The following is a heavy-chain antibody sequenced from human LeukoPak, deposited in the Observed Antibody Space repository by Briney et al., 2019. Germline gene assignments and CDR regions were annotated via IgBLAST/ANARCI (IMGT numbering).Heavy chain of an antibody. CDR2: IKSKTDGGTT. J-gene: IGHJ6*02. CDR1: GFTFSNAW. V-gene: IGHV3-15*07. D-gene: IGHD6-19*01. Sequence: GGSLRLSCAASGFTFSNAWMNWVRQAPGKGLEWVGRIKSKTDGGTTDYAAPVKGRFTISRDDSKNTLYLQMNSLKTEDTAVYYCTTDPPQDSSGWSYYYYGMDVWGQGTTVTVSS. CDR3: TTDPPQDSSGWSYYYYGMDV.